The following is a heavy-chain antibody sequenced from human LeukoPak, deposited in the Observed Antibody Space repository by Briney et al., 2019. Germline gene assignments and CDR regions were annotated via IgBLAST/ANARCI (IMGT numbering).Heavy chain of an antibody. CDR3: ARDYDGNLEY. CDR2: IEQDGSTK. J-gene: IGHJ4*02. D-gene: IGHD4-23*01. CDR1: GFTFNIYW. Sequence: PGGSLRLSCAASGFTFNIYWMARVRQAPGKGLEWVANIEQDGSTKYYADSVKGRFTISRDNAKNSLYLQMNSLRAEDTAVYYCARDYDGNLEYWGQGTPVTVSS. V-gene: IGHV3-7*01.